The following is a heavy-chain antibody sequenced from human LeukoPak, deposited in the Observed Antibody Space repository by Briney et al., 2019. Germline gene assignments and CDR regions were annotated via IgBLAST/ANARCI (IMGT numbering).Heavy chain of an antibody. D-gene: IGHD2-21*02. CDR1: GGSSSRSSYY. CDR2: IYYSGST. V-gene: IGHV4-39*01. Sequence: SETLSLTCTVSGGSSSRSSYYWGWIRQPPGKGLEWIGSIYYSGSTYYNPSLKSRVAISVDTSKNQFSLKLSSVTAADTAVYYCARRGAYCGGDCYSYVDYWGQGTLVTVSS. CDR3: ARRGAYCGGDCYSYVDY. J-gene: IGHJ4*02.